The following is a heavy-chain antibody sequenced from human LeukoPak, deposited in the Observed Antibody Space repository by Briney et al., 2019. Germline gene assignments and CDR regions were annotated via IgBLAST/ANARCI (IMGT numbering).Heavy chain of an antibody. V-gene: IGHV4-39*01. D-gene: IGHD3-16*02. CDR2: ISSGGTT. CDR3: APAYVWGSFRTFNY. J-gene: IGHJ4*02. CDR1: GGSISSSAYY. Sequence: PSETLSLTCTVSGGSISSSAYYWGCIRQPPGKGLEWVGSISSGGTTYYNPSLKSRVTISVDTSKNQFSLKLSSVTAADMAVYYCAPAYVWGSFRTFNYWGQGTLVTVSS.